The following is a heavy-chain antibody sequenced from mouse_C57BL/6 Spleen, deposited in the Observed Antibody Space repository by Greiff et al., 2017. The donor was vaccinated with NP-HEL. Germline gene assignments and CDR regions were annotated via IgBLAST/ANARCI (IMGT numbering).Heavy chain of an antibody. CDR2: INPNNGGT. D-gene: IGHD1-1*01. Sequence: VQLQQSGPELVKPGASVKMSCKASGYTFTDYNMHWVKQSHGKSLEWIGYINPNNGGTSYNQKFKGQATLTVNKSSSTAYMELRSLTSEDSAVYYCARWRYYYGSSYEGDYAMDYWGQGTSVTVSS. CDR1: GYTFTDYN. CDR3: ARWRYYYGSSYEGDYAMDY. J-gene: IGHJ4*01. V-gene: IGHV1-22*01.